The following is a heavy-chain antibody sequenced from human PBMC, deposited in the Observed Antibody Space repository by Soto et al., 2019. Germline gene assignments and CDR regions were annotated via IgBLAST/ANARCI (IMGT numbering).Heavy chain of an antibody. J-gene: IGHJ5*02. V-gene: IGHV1-18*01. D-gene: IGHD2-15*01. Sequence: ASVKVSCKASGYTFTSYGISWVRQAPGQGLEWMGWISAYNGNTNYAQKLQGRVTMTTDTSTSTAYMELRSLRSDDTAVYYCARVEFSGDIVVVVAATNSWFDPWGQGTLVTVSS. CDR1: GYTFTSYG. CDR3: ARVEFSGDIVVVVAATNSWFDP. CDR2: ISAYNGNT.